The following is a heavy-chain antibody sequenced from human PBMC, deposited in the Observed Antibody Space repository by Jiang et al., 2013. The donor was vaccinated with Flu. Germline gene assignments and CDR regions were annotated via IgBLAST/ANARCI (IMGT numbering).Heavy chain of an antibody. CDR2: ISYDGSNK. V-gene: IGHV3-30*18. Sequence: VQLVESGGGVVQPGRSLRLSCAASGFTFSSYGMHWVRQAPGKGLEWVAVISYDGSNKYYADSVKGRFTISRDNSKNTLYLQMNSLRAEDTAVYYCAKDRLAVNMVGMDVWGQGTTVTVSS. D-gene: IGHD3-10*01. J-gene: IGHJ6*02. CDR3: AKDRLAVNMVGMDV. CDR1: GFTFSSYG.